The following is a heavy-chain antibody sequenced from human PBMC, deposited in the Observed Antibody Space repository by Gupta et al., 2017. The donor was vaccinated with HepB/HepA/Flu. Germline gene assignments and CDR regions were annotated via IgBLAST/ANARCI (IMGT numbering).Heavy chain of an antibody. CDR2: TTYSGGNT. J-gene: IGHJ4*02. D-gene: IGHD1-1*01. CDR3: AKDQFVDSSGRTVGFDY. Sequence: EVQRLEPGGGLVQPGGSLRLFCAVSGSSFSNYAMNWVRQAPGKGLEWVSTTYSGGNTYYADSVKGRFTISRDNSRNTLYLQMNSLRAEDTAVYYCAKDQFVDSSGRTVGFDYWGQGTLVTVSS. V-gene: IGHV3-23*01. CDR1: GSSFSNYA.